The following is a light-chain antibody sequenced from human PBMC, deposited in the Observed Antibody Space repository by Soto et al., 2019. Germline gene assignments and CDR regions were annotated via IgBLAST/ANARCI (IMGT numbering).Light chain of an antibody. V-gene: IGLV2-14*01. CDR3: CSYTRSNSLVL. Sequence: QSALTQPASVSGSPGQSITISCIGTSSDVGGSDYVSWYQQHPGKAPKLVIYDVSNRPSGVSDRFSGSKSGNTASLAISGLQAEDEADDYCCSYTRSNSLVLFGGGAKRTVL. CDR1: SSDVGGSDY. CDR2: DVS. J-gene: IGLJ2*01.